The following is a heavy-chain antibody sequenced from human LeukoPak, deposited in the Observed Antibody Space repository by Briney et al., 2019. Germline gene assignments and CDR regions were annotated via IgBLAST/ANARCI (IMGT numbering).Heavy chain of an antibody. CDR2: IIPIFGTA. V-gene: IGHV1-69*06. D-gene: IGHD4-17*01. CDR1: GGTFSSYA. J-gene: IGHJ6*03. CDR3: ASAPVTTGVYYYYMDV. Sequence: GASVKVSCKASGGTFSSYAISWVRQAPGQGLEWMGGIIPIFGTANYAQKFQGRVTITADKSTSTAYMELSSLRSEDTAVYYCASAPVTTGVYYYYMDVWGKGTTVTVSS.